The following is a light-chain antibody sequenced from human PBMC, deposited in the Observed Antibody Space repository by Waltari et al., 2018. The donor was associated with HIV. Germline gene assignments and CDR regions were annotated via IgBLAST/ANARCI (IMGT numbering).Light chain of an antibody. V-gene: IGLV2-8*01. Sequence: QSALTQPPSASGSPGQSFPISCTGTSSDVGGYNFVSWYQQHPGKAPKLIMYEVTKRPSGVPDRFSGSKSGNTASLTVSGLQAEDEADYYCSSYAGSNNFVFGTGTKVTVL. CDR1: SSDVGGYNF. CDR2: EVT. J-gene: IGLJ1*01. CDR3: SSYAGSNNFV.